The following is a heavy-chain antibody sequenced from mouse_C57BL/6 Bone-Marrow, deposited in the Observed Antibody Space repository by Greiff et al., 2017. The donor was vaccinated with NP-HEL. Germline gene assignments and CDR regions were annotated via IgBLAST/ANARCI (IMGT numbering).Heavy chain of an antibody. CDR2: IYPGDGDT. D-gene: IGHD3-2*02. Sequence: QLQQSGPELVKPGASVKISCKASGYAFSSSWMNWVKQRPGKGLEWIGRIYPGDGDTNYNGKFKGKATLTADKSSSTAYMQLSSLTSEDSAVYFCARYSSGYNYFDYWGQGTTLTVSS. CDR1: GYAFSSSW. J-gene: IGHJ2*01. V-gene: IGHV1-82*01. CDR3: ARYSSGYNYFDY.